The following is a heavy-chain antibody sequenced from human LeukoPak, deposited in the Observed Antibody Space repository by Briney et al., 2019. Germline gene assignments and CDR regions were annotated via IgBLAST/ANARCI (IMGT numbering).Heavy chain of an antibody. J-gene: IGHJ4*02. CDR2: TYYRSKCHN. D-gene: IGHD2-2*01. CDR3: ARANPRYCSSTSCLRGAFDY. CDR1: RDSVSSNTAA. Sequence: SGPGLLKPSQTLSLTRAISRDSVSSNTAAWNWIRQSPSRCLEWLGRTYYRSKCHNDYAVSVKSRITINPDTSKNQFSLQLNSVTPEDTAVYYCARANPRYCSSTSCLRGAFDYWGQGTVVTVSS. V-gene: IGHV6-1*01.